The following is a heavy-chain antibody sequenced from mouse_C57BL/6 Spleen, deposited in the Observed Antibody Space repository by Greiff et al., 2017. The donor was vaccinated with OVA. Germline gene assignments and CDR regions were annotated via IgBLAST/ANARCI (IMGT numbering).Heavy chain of an antibody. CDR2: ISDGGSYT. D-gene: IGHD3-3*01. Sequence: EVQVVESGGGLVKPGGSLKLSCAASGFTFSSYAMSWVRQTPEKRLEWVATISDGGSYTYYPDNVKGRFTIYRDNAKNNLYLQMSHLKSEDTAMYYCARVSRDRDYFDYWGQGTTLTVSS. V-gene: IGHV5-4*01. CDR1: GFTFSSYA. J-gene: IGHJ2*01. CDR3: ARVSRDRDYFDY.